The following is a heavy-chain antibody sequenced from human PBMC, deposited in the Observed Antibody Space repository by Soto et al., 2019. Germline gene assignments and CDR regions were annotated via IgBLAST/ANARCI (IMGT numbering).Heavy chain of an antibody. CDR3: ARNGVGFGFDI. V-gene: IGHV4-34*02. CDR1: SRSMSGYN. Sequence: QVQQQQWCARLLKPSETLSLTCAEYSRSMSGYNWSWLRRSPVRGLEWIGEIGPTGDTNYGPSFMSRVTVSVDTSKYELSLRLTQVTAAETATYLCARNGVGFGFDIWGLGTMVSVSS. J-gene: IGHJ3*02. D-gene: IGHD3-10*01. CDR2: IGPTGDT.